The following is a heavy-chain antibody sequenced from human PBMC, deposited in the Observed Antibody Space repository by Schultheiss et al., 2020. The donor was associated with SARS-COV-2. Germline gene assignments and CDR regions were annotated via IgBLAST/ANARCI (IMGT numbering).Heavy chain of an antibody. V-gene: IGHV3-30*04. CDR3: ARRRNYYYYMDV. CDR2: ISYDGSNK. Sequence: GGSLRLSCAASGFTFSGSAMHWVRQAPGKGLEWVAVISYDGSNKYYADSVKGRFTISRDNSKNTLYLQMNSLRAEDTAVYYCARRRNYYYYMDVWGKGTTVTVSS. CDR1: GFTFSGSA. J-gene: IGHJ6*03.